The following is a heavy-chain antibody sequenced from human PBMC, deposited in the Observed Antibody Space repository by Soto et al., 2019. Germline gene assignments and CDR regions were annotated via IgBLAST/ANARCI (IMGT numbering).Heavy chain of an antibody. CDR3: ARDRAKIVVRTYHYYYYGMDV. D-gene: IGHD3-22*01. V-gene: IGHV1-69*13. J-gene: IGHJ6*02. CDR2: IIPIFGTA. Sequence: SVKVSCKASGGTFSSYAISWVRQAPGQGLEWMGGIIPIFGTANYAQKFQGRVTITADESTSTAYMELSSLRSEDTAVYYCARDRAKIVVRTYHYYYYGMDVWGQGTTVTVSS. CDR1: GGTFSSYA.